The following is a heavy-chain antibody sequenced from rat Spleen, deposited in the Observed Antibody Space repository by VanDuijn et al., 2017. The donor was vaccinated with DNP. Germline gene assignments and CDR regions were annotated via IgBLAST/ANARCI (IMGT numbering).Heavy chain of an antibody. CDR3: GRRPVYYYSSYVSYFDY. Sequence: EVQLVESGGGLVQPGRSLKLSCAASEFTFSDYNMAWVRQAPTKGLEWVASIPNGGGSSFYRDPVKGRFTISRDNAEDTVYLQMNSLRSEDIATYDCGRRPVYYYSSYVSYFDYWGQGVMVTVSS. CDR2: IPNGGGSS. CDR1: EFTFSDYN. V-gene: IGHV5-25*01. D-gene: IGHD1-2*01. J-gene: IGHJ2*01.